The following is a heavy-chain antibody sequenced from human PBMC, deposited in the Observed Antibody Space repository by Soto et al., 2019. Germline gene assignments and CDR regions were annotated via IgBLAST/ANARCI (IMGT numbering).Heavy chain of an antibody. V-gene: IGHV1-18*01. CDR1: GYTFTSYG. Sequence: QVQLVQSGAEVKKPGASVKVSCKASGYTFTSYGISWVRQAPGQGLEWMGWISAYNGNTNYAQKLQGRVTMTTDTSTSTAYMELRSLRSDDTAVYYCARSSRGSELEGGSVNWFDPWGQGTMVTVSS. D-gene: IGHD1-1*01. CDR2: ISAYNGNT. J-gene: IGHJ5*02. CDR3: ARSSRGSELEGGSVNWFDP.